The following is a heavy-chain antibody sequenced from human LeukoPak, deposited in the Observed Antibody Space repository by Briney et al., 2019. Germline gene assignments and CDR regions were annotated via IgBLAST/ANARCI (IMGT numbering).Heavy chain of an antibody. CDR3: ARALTRGGSLPD. J-gene: IGHJ4*02. CDR1: DGTFNNHG. D-gene: IGHD2-15*01. V-gene: IGHV1-69*13. Sequence: ASVKVSCKASDGTFNNHGISWVRQAPGQGLEWMGGIIPIFGTANYAQKFQGRVTITADESTSTAYMELSSLRSEDTAVYYCARALTRGGSLPDWGQGTLVTVSS. CDR2: IIPIFGTA.